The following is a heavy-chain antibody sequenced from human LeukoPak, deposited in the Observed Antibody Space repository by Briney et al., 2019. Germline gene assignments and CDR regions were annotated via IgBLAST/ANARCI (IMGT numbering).Heavy chain of an antibody. CDR1: GGSISSDY. V-gene: IGHV4-59*01. CDR2: LYYGGST. Sequence: PSGTLSLTCIVSGGSISSDYWSWIRQPPGKGVEWIGDLYYGGSTYYNPSLKSRVTISVDASKNQLSLRLSSVPAADTAVYYCARDLIAEKTYYYYGMDVWGEGDTVTVS. CDR3: ARDLIAEKTYYYYGMDV. J-gene: IGHJ6*02. D-gene: IGHD3-16*02.